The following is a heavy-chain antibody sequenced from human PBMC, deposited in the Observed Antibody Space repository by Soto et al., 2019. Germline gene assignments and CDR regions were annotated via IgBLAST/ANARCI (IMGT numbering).Heavy chain of an antibody. Sequence: QVLLQQWGAGLLKPTETLSLTCAVYGGSFSGYYWSWIRQPPGKGLEWIGEINHSGSTNYNPSLKSRVTISVDTSKNQFSLKLGSVTAADTAVYYCARGSWGGAAPGHDAFDMWGQGTMVTVSS. J-gene: IGHJ3*02. CDR2: INHSGST. V-gene: IGHV4-34*01. CDR3: ARGSWGGAAPGHDAFDM. CDR1: GGSFSGYY. D-gene: IGHD6-13*01.